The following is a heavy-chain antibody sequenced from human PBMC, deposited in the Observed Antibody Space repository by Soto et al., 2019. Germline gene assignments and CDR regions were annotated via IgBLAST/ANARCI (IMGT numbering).Heavy chain of an antibody. D-gene: IGHD3-10*01. CDR1: GFTFSSYS. CDR2: ISSSSSYI. J-gene: IGHJ6*02. CDR3: ARATTMVRGYKYYGMDV. Sequence: PGGSLRLSCAASGFTFSSYSMNWVRQAPGKGLEWVSSISSSSSYIYYADSVKGRFTISRDNAKNSLYLQMNSLRAEDTAVYYCARATTMVRGYKYYGMDVWGQGTTVTVSS. V-gene: IGHV3-21*01.